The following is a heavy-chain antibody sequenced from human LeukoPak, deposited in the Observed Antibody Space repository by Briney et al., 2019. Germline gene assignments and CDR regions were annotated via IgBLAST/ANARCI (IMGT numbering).Heavy chain of an antibody. J-gene: IGHJ3*02. V-gene: IGHV3-21*01. CDR2: ISSSSSYI. CDR3: ARGALGMSGRIVDAFDI. D-gene: IGHD1-14*01. CDR1: GFIFSSYT. Sequence: GGSLRLSCAASGFIFSSYTMNWVRQAPGKGLEWVSSISSSSSYIYFADSVRGRFTISRDNAKNSLYLQMNSLRAEDTAVYYCARGALGMSGRIVDAFDIWGQGTRVTVSS.